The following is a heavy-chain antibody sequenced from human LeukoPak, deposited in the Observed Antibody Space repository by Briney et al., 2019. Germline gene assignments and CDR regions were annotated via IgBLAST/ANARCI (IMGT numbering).Heavy chain of an antibody. CDR3: ASDTYYYDSSGYPRDY. J-gene: IGHJ4*02. D-gene: IGHD3-22*01. CDR1: GYTFTGYY. V-gene: IGHV1-46*01. CDR2: INPSGGST. Sequence: ASVKVSCKASGYTFTGYYMHWVRQAPGQGLEWMGIINPSGGSTSYAQKFQGRVTMTRDTSTSTVYMELSSLRSEDTAVYYCASDTYYYDSSGYPRDYWGQGTLVTVSS.